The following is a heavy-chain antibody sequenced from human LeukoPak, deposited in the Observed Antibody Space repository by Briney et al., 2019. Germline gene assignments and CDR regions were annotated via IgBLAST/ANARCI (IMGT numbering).Heavy chain of an antibody. J-gene: IGHJ4*02. Sequence: SETLSLTCAVSGGSISSSNWWSWVRQPPGKGLEWIGYIYYSGSTNYNPSLKSRVTISVDTSKNQLSLKLSSVTAADTAVYYCARRGTGDFDYWGQGTLVTVSS. CDR1: GGSISSSNW. CDR3: ARRGTGDFDY. CDR2: IYYSGST. V-gene: IGHV4-4*02. D-gene: IGHD7-27*01.